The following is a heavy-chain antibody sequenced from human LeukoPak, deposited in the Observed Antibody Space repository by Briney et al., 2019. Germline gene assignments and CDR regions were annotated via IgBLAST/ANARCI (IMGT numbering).Heavy chain of an antibody. V-gene: IGHV3-23*01. D-gene: IGHD1-26*01. CDR3: ARSGSFSPTYYFDY. Sequence: GVSLRLSCAASGFTFSSYAMSWVRQAPGKGLEWVSGISGSGGSTYYADSVEGRFTISRGNSKNTLYLQMNSLRAEDTAVYYCARSGSFSPTYYFDYWGQGTLVTVSS. J-gene: IGHJ4*02. CDR1: GFTFSSYA. CDR2: ISGSGGST.